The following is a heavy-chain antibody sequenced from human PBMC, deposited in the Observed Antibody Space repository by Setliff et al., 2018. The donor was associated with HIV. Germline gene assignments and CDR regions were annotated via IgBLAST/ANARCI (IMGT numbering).Heavy chain of an antibody. Sequence: SETLSLTCTVSGGSINTYYWSWIRQPAGKGLEWIGRFYTSGSTNYNPSLKSRVTMSVDTSKNQFSLKLSSVTAADTAVYYCARGVPLLPPHYWGQGTLVTVSS. J-gene: IGHJ4*02. CDR3: ARGVPLLPPHY. CDR2: FYTSGST. V-gene: IGHV4-4*07. D-gene: IGHD2-21*02. CDR1: GGSINTYY.